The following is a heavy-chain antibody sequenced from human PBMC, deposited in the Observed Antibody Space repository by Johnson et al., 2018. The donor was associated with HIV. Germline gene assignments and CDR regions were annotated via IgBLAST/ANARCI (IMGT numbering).Heavy chain of an antibody. D-gene: IGHD3-3*01. V-gene: IGHV3-30*04. J-gene: IGHJ3*02. CDR3: ARDPRAYYDFWSGPYDAFDI. CDR2: ISYDGSNK. Sequence: QAQLVESGGGVVQPGRSLRLSCAASGFTFSSYAMHWVRQAPGKGLEWVAVISYDGSNKYYADSVKGRFTISRDNSKNTLYLQMNSLRAEDTAVYYCARDPRAYYDFWSGPYDAFDIWGQGTMVTVSS. CDR1: GFTFSSYA.